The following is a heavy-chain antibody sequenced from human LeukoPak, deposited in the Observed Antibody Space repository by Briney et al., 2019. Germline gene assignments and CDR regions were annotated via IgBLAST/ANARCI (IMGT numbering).Heavy chain of an antibody. Sequence: ASVKVSCKASGYTFTGYYMHWVRQAPGQGLEWMGWINPNSGGTNYAQKFQGRVTMTRDTSISTAYMELSRLRSDDTAVYYRARALDSSSSAYFDYWGQGTLVTVSS. D-gene: IGHD6-6*01. CDR2: INPNSGGT. J-gene: IGHJ4*02. CDR1: GYTFTGYY. V-gene: IGHV1-2*02. CDR3: ARALDSSSSAYFDY.